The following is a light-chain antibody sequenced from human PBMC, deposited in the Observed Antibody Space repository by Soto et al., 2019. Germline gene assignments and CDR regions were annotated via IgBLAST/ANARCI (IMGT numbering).Light chain of an antibody. V-gene: IGKV3-20*01. CDR3: QQYEAVVT. CDR2: GAS. J-gene: IGKJ1*01. CDR1: QTIGSNF. Sequence: EVVLTQSPGTLSLSQGERATLSCRASQTIGSNFLAWYQQKPGQAPRLLIDGASTRTTGIPDRFSGSGSGTDFTLTISRLEPEDVAVYYCQQYEAVVTFGQGTKVDIK.